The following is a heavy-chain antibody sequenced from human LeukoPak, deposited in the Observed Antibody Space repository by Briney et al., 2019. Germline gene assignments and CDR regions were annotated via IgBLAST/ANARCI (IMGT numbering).Heavy chain of an antibody. CDR3: AIAIAYSSSWSHYYYGMDV. D-gene: IGHD6-13*01. CDR2: INHSGIT. Sequence: PSETLSLTCSVYGGSFSGYYWSWIRQPPGKGLEWIGEINHSGITNYNPSLKSRVTISVATSKNQCSLKLSPVTPANTAVYYCAIAIAYSSSWSHYYYGMDVWGHATTVTVSS. V-gene: IGHV4-34*01. CDR1: GGSFSGYY. J-gene: IGHJ6*02.